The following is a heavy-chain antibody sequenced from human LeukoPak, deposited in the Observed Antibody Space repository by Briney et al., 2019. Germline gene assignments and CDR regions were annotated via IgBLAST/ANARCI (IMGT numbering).Heavy chain of an antibody. CDR2: IDWDDDE. CDR1: GFSLSTSGMC. Sequence: SGPALVKPTQTLTLTCTFSGFSLSTSGMCVSWIRQPPGKALEWLARIDWDDDEYYSTSLKTRLTISKDTSKNQVVLTMTNMDPVDTATYYCARGGNYYGSGSAPYYYYGVDVWGQGTTVTVSS. V-gene: IGHV2-70*11. CDR3: ARGGNYYGSGSAPYYYYGVDV. D-gene: IGHD3-10*01. J-gene: IGHJ6*02.